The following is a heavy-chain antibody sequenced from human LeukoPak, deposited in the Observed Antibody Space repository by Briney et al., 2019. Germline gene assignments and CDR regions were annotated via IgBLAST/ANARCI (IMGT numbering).Heavy chain of an antibody. CDR2: ISAYNGNT. V-gene: IGHV1-18*01. D-gene: IGHD6-13*01. Sequence: ASVKVSCKASGYTFTSYGISWVRQAPGQGLEWMGWISAYNGNTNYAQKLQGRVTMTTDTSTSTAYMELRSLRSDDTAVYYCARDVSSSWYPISDYYYYMDVWGKGATVTVSS. CDR3: ARDVSSSWYPISDYYYYMDV. J-gene: IGHJ6*03. CDR1: GYTFTSYG.